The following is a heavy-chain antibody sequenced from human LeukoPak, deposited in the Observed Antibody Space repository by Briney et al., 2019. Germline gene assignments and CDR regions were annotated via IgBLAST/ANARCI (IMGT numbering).Heavy chain of an antibody. CDR2: INSRGTII. CDR1: GFTFSTYE. Sequence: GGSLRLSCAASGFTFSTYEMNWVRQAPGKGLEWVSYINSRGTIIYYADSVKGRFTISSDNAKNSLYVQMNSLRAEDTAVYYCAGGSSGWEADYWGQGTLVTVSS. V-gene: IGHV3-48*03. D-gene: IGHD6-19*01. CDR3: AGGSSGWEADY. J-gene: IGHJ4*02.